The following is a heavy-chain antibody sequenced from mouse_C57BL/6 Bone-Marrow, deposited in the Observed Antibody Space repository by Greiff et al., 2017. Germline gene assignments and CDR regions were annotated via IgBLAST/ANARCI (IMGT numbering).Heavy chain of an antibody. V-gene: IGHV1-85*01. CDR3: AKLEVDGSSGDWYCNV. CDR1: GYTFTSYD. Sequence: QVQLQQSGPELVKPGASVKLSCKASGYTFTSYDINWVKQRPGQGLEWIGWIYPRDGSTKYNEKFKGKATLTVDTSSSTAYMELHSLTSADSAVYFCAKLEVDGSSGDWYCNVWDTGTTVTVSS. D-gene: IGHD1-1*01. CDR2: IYPRDGST. J-gene: IGHJ1*03.